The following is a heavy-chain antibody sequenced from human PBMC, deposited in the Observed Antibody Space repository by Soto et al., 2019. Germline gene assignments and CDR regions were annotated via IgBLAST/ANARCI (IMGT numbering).Heavy chain of an antibody. D-gene: IGHD3-16*01. Sequence: QVQLLESGPTLVKPSEILFLTCSVSGDSLNKNWWTWIRQAPGTAPELVGYIYYKGDTRYNPSLESRVTISLDTPKNQISLELRSLSGADTAVYFCARGSLVYDSWGQGILVTVSS. CDR3: ARGSLVYDS. V-gene: IGHV4-59*01. CDR1: GDSLNKNW. CDR2: IYYKGDT. J-gene: IGHJ4*02.